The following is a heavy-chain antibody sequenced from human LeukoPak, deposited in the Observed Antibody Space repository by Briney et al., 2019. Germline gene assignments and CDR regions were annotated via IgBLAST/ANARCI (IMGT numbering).Heavy chain of an antibody. Sequence: GGSLRLSCTASGFIFNTYGMQWGRQAPGKGLEWLAAISYDAREFFADSVKCRFTISSDNNKNTLYLQMNNLRADDTAVYYCAKAGCGNANCYTNSWGQGTLVTVSS. D-gene: IGHD2-2*01. CDR3: AKAGCGNANCYTNS. V-gene: IGHV3-30*18. CDR2: ISYDARE. CDR1: GFIFNTYG. J-gene: IGHJ4*02.